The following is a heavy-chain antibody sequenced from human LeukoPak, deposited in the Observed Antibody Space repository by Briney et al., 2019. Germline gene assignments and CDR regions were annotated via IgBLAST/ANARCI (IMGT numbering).Heavy chain of an antibody. CDR3: ARTLWSGHPHPFDY. D-gene: IGHD3-3*01. CDR1: GDSISTYY. J-gene: IGHJ4*02. CDR2: IYYSGST. V-gene: IGHV4-59*01. Sequence: SETLSLTCTVSGDSISTYYWSWIRQPPGKGLEWIGYIYYSGSTNYNPSLKSRVTISVDTSKNQFSLKLSSVTAADTAVYYCARTLWSGHPHPFDYWGQGTLVTVSS.